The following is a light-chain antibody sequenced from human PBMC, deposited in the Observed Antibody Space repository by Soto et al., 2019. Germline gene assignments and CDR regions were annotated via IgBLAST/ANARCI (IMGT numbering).Light chain of an antibody. V-gene: IGLV2-14*01. CDR3: SSYAGSSNV. Sequence: QSALTQPASVSGSPGQSITISCTGTSSDVGAYSYVSWYQQHPGKAPKLIIYDVSDRPSGISNRFSGSKSDNTASLTISGLQAEDEAEYYCSSYAGSSNVFGTGTKLTVL. J-gene: IGLJ1*01. CDR1: SSDVGAYSY. CDR2: DVS.